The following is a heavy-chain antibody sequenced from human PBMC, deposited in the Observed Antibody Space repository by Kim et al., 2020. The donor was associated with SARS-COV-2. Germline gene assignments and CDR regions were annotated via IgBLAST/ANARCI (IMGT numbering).Heavy chain of an antibody. CDR2: IYYSGST. V-gene: IGHV4-59*01. J-gene: IGHJ5*02. Sequence: SETLSLTCTVSGGSISSYYWSWIRQPPGKGLEWIGYIYYSGSTNYNPSLKSRVTISVDTSKNQFSLKLSSVTAADTAVYYCARVANFDYYGSGIHTLFDPWGQGTLVTVSS. CDR3: ARVANFDYYGSGIHTLFDP. CDR1: GGSISSYY. D-gene: IGHD3-10*01.